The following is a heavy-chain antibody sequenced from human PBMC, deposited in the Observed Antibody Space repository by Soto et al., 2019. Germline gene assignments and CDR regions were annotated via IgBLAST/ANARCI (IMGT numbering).Heavy chain of an antibody. CDR1: GVTFNRQD. CDR2: IIPMFGTP. CDR3: ATSEGRDGYSFDY. J-gene: IGHJ4*02. D-gene: IGHD5-12*01. V-gene: IGHV1-69*13. Sequence: SVNVSCKASGVTFNRQDMRWVRQAPGQGLELMGGIIPMFGTPHYAEKFQDRVTITADXXXGXAXLXLXXXTSEXTAVYYCATSEGRDGYSFDYWGPGTLVTVSS.